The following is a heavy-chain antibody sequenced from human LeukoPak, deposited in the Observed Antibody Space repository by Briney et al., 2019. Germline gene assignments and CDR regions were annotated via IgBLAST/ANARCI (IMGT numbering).Heavy chain of an antibody. J-gene: IGHJ4*02. V-gene: IGHV3-7*04. D-gene: IGHD1-1*01. CDR3: ARVTTNGYFEY. CDR2: IKFDESEK. Sequence: GVSLRLSCAASGFTFSDYWMSWVRQAPGKGLEWVASIKFDESEKHYMDSVKGRFTISRDSAKSSLYLQMNSLRAEDTAVYFCARVTTNGYFEYWGQGSLVTVSP. CDR1: GFTFSDYW.